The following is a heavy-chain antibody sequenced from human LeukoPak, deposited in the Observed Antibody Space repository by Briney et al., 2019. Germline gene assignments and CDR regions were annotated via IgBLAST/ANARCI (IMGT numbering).Heavy chain of an antibody. CDR3: ASHEQWLRFGGGY. J-gene: IGHJ4*02. Sequence: ASVKVSCKASGGTFSSYAISWVRQAPGQGLEWMGGIIPIFGTANYAQKFQGRVTITTDESTSTAYMELSSLRSEDTAVYYCASHEQWLRFGGGYWGQGTLVTVSS. V-gene: IGHV1-69*05. D-gene: IGHD5-12*01. CDR1: GGTFSSYA. CDR2: IIPIFGTA.